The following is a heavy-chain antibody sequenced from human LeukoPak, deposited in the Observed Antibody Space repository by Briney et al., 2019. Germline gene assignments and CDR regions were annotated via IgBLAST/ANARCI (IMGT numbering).Heavy chain of an antibody. V-gene: IGHV3-48*03. Sequence: PGGSLRLSCAASGFTFSRYEVNWVRQAPGKGLEWVSYISSSGSTIYYADSVKGRFTISRDNAKNSLYLQMNSLRAEDTAVYYCARDHGRYGCFDYWGQGTLVTVSS. CDR3: ARDHGRYGCFDY. D-gene: IGHD5-24*01. CDR2: ISSSGSTI. J-gene: IGHJ4*02. CDR1: GFTFSRYE.